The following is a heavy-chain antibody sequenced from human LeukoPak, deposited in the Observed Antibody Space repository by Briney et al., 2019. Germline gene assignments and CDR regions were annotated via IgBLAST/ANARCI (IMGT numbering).Heavy chain of an antibody. CDR1: GFTFSSYG. J-gene: IGHJ4*02. Sequence: GGTLRLSGAASGFTFSSYGMSWVRQAPGKGLQWVSDIGGSVDSTYYADSTYYADSVKGRFTISRDNSKNTLYLQMNSLRAEDTAVYYCAKRPYYYDSSGYYQDFDSWGQGTLVTVSS. CDR3: AKRPYYYDSSGYYQDFDS. CDR2: IGGSVDSTYYADST. V-gene: IGHV3-23*01. D-gene: IGHD3-22*01.